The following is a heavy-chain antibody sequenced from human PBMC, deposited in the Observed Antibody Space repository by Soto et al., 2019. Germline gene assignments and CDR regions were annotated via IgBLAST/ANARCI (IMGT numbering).Heavy chain of an antibody. J-gene: IGHJ6*03. CDR1: GFTFSSYA. D-gene: IGHD2-2*01. CDR2: ISGSGGST. CDR3: AKVGEYQLLYYYYYMDV. V-gene: IGHV3-23*01. Sequence: GGSLRLSCAASGFTFSSYAMSWVRQAPGKGLEWVSAISGSGGSTYYADSVKGRFTISRDNSKNTLYLQMNSLRAEDTAVYYCAKVGEYQLLYYYYYMDVWGKGTTVTVSS.